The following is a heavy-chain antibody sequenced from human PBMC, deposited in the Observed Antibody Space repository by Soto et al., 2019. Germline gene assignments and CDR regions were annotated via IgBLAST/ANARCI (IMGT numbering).Heavy chain of an antibody. CDR2: IYSSGST. V-gene: IGHV4-59*08. CDR3: ARHRPPFFFGSGPWDA. CDR1: GGSISNSY. D-gene: IGHD3-10*01. J-gene: IGHJ6*03. Sequence: PSETLSLTCTVSGGSISNSYWSWIRQSPGKGLEWIGYIYSSGSTNYNPSLKSRVTISVDTSKNQFSLKLSSLIAADTAVYYCARHRPPFFFGSGPWDAGGKGTRV.